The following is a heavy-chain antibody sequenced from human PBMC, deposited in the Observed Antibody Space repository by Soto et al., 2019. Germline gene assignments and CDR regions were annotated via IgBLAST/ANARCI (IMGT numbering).Heavy chain of an antibody. Sequence: QVQLQESGPGLVKPSETLSLTCTVSGGSVSSGSYYWSWIRQPPGKGLEWIGYIYYSGSTNYNPCLNSRVTISVDTSKNQCSLKLSSVTAADTAVYYCARDPGGSHGRGVSYWGQGTLVTVSS. CDR3: ARDPGGSHGRGVSY. V-gene: IGHV4-61*01. CDR2: IYYSGST. D-gene: IGHD6-13*01. J-gene: IGHJ4*02. CDR1: GGSVSSGSYY.